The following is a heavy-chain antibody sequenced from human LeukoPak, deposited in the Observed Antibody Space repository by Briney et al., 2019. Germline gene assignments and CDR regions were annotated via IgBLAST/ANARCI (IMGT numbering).Heavy chain of an antibody. CDR1: GYTFTGYY. D-gene: IGHD4-17*01. J-gene: IGHJ4*02. CDR2: INPNSGGT. V-gene: IGHV1-2*02. CDR3: ARGYGDYGFFSG. Sequence: ASVKVSCKASGYTFTGYYMHWVRQATGQGLEWMGWINPNSGGTNYAQKFQGRVTMTRDTSISTAYMELSRLRSDDTAVYYCARGYGDYGFFSGWGQGTLVTVSS.